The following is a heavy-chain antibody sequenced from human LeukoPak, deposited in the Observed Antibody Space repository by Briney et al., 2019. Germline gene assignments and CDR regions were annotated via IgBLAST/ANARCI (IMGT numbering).Heavy chain of an antibody. V-gene: IGHV1-2*02. J-gene: IGHJ4*02. CDR2: INPNSGGT. CDR3: AREVDDILTGPEYYFDY. CDR1: GYTFTGYY. Sequence: ASVKVSCKASGYTFTGYYMHWVRQAPGQGLEWMGWINPNSGGTNYAQKFQGRVTMTRDTSISTAYMELSSLRSEDTAVYYCAREVDDILTGPEYYFDYWGQGTLVTVSS. D-gene: IGHD3-9*01.